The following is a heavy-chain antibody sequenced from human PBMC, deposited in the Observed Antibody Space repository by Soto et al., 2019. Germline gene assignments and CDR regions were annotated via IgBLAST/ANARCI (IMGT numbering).Heavy chain of an antibody. Sequence: PSETLSLTCTVSGGSVSSGSYYWSWMRQPPGKGLEWIGYIYYSGSTNYNPSLKSRVTISVDTSKNQFSLKLSSVTAADTAVYYCARDQGVDTAMAVEYYYYGMDVWGQGTTVTVSS. D-gene: IGHD5-18*01. CDR1: GGSVSSGSYY. V-gene: IGHV4-61*01. CDR3: ARDQGVDTAMAVEYYYYGMDV. J-gene: IGHJ6*02. CDR2: IYYSGST.